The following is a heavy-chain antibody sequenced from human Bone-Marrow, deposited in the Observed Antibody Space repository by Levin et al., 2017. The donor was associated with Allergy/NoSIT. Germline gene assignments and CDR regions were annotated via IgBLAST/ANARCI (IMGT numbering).Heavy chain of an antibody. D-gene: IGHD1-26*01. Sequence: SVKVSCKASGGTFSSYAISWVRQAPGQGLEWMGGIIPIFGTANYAQKFQGRVTITADESTSTAYMELSSLRSEDTAVYYCARRYELSNWFDPWGQGTLVTVSS. CDR1: GGTFSSYA. V-gene: IGHV1-69*13. CDR2: IIPIFGTA. CDR3: ARRYELSNWFDP. J-gene: IGHJ5*02.